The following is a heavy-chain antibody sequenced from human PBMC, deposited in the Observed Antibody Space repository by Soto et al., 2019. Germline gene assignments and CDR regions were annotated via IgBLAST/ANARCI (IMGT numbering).Heavy chain of an antibody. CDR2: IYKSATT. CDR3: ARGRYCLTGRCFPNWFDS. Sequence: SETLSLTCSVSGDSISNLDYFWAWIRQPPGQALEYIGYIYKSATTYYNPSFESRVAISVDTSKSQFSLNVTSVTAADTAVYFCARGRYCLTGRCFPNWFDSWGQGALVTGSS. J-gene: IGHJ5*01. V-gene: IGHV4-30-4*01. CDR1: GDSISNLDYF. D-gene: IGHD7-27*01.